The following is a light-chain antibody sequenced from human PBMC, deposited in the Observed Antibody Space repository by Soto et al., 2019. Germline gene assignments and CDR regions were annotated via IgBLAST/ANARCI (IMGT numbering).Light chain of an antibody. CDR1: SSDVGGYNY. Sequence: QSALTQPASVSGSPGQSITISCTGTSSDVGGYNYVSWYQQHPGKAPKLIIYDVSNRPSGVSNRFSGSKSGNTASLTISGLQAEDEADYYCSSYRSSGTLIFGGGTKLTVL. CDR3: SSYRSSGTLI. CDR2: DVS. V-gene: IGLV2-14*01. J-gene: IGLJ2*01.